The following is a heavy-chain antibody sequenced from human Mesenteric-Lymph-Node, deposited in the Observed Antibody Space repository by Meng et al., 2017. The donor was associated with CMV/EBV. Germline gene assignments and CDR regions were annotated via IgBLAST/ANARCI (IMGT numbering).Heavy chain of an antibody. J-gene: IGHJ4*02. Sequence: GGSLRLSCVASGFPFSTYDMSWVRQAPGEGLEWVSVLTGRADSPYYADSVKGRFTISRDKSRNTLFLQMNSLSVEDTALYYCVKGGWLDDWGQGTLVTVSS. D-gene: IGHD2-15*01. CDR3: VKGGWLDD. CDR1: GFPFSTYD. CDR2: LTGRADSP. V-gene: IGHV3-23*01.